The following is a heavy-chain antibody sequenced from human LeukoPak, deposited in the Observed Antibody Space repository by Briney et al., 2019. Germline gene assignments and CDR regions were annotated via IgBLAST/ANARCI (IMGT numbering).Heavy chain of an antibody. D-gene: IGHD2-21*02. V-gene: IGHV4-59*01. CDR2: IYYSGST. CDR1: GGSISSYY. J-gene: IGHJ3*02. Sequence: ASETLSLTCTVSGGSISSYYWSWIRQPPGKGLEWIGYIYYSGSTNYNPSLKSRVTISVDTSKNQFSLKLSSVTAADTAVYYCARCGGDCYYSPAFDIWGQGTMVTVSS. CDR3: ARCGGDCYYSPAFDI.